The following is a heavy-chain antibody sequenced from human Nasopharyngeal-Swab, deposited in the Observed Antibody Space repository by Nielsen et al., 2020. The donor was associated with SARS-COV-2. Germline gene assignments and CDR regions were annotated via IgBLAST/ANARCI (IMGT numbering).Heavy chain of an antibody. CDR3: ARLNNYDSGGYYYIDY. Sequence: WVRQAPGQGLEWMGGTIPVFGTPIYAQKFQGRVTITADESTSTAYMELSSLRSEDTAVYYCARLNNYDSGGYYYIDYWGQGTLVTVSS. CDR2: TIPVFGTP. V-gene: IGHV1-69*01. J-gene: IGHJ4*02. D-gene: IGHD3-22*01.